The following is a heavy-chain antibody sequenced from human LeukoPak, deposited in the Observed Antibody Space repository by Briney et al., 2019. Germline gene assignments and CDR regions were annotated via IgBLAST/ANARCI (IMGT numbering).Heavy chain of an antibody. V-gene: IGHV3-23*01. CDR2: ISGSGGST. CDR3: AKVADILTGYYKPNWFDP. CDR1: GFTFSSYA. J-gene: IGHJ5*02. D-gene: IGHD3-9*01. Sequence: GGSLRLSCAASGFTFSSYAMSWVRQAPGKGLEWVSAISGSGGSTYYADSVKGRFTISRDNSKNTLYPQMNSLRAEDTAVYYCAKVADILTGYYKPNWFDPWGQGTLVTVSS.